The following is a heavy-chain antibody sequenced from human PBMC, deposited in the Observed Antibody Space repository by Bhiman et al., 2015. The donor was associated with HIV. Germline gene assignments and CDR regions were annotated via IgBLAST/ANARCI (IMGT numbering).Heavy chain of an antibody. J-gene: IGHJ4*02. V-gene: IGHV3-53*01. CDR1: GFTVSNDF. Sequence: EVQLVASGGGLIQPGGSLRLSWAASGFTVSNDFMYWVRQAPGKGLEWVAVMYADYAGGSTFFADSVKDRFTVSRDNSRNTVYLQMSRLRAEDTAVYYCAKDRRYYGSGSSDINYWGQGTLVTVSS. D-gene: IGHD3-10*01. CDR2: MYADYAGGST. CDR3: AKDRRYYGSGSSDINY.